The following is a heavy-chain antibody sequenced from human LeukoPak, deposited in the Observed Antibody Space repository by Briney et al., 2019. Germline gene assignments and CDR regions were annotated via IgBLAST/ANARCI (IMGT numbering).Heavy chain of an antibody. Sequence: GGSLRLSCAASGFTFSSHAMSWVRQAPGKGLEWVSSISGFVYNIYYADSVKGRFTISRDNPKNTLYLQMNSLRVEDTAVYFCAKDLQGGNNYGSIFGYFDYWGQGVLVTVSS. CDR1: GFTFSSHA. J-gene: IGHJ4*02. CDR3: AKDLQGGNNYGSIFGYFDY. D-gene: IGHD5-18*01. V-gene: IGHV3-23*01. CDR2: ISGFVYNI.